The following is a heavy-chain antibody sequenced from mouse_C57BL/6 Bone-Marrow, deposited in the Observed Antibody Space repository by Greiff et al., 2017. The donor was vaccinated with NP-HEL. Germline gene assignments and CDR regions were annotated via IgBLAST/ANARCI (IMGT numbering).Heavy chain of an antibody. J-gene: IGHJ1*03. CDR1: GYAFTNYL. Sequence: VKLMESGAELVRPGTSVKVSCKASGYAFTNYLLEWVKQRPGQGLEWIGVINPGSGGTNYNEKFKGKATLTADKSSSTAYMQLSSLTSEYSAVYFCARDWGDWYFDGWGTGTTVTVSS. D-gene: IGHD4-1*01. V-gene: IGHV1-54*01. CDR3: ARDWGDWYFDG. CDR2: INPGSGGT.